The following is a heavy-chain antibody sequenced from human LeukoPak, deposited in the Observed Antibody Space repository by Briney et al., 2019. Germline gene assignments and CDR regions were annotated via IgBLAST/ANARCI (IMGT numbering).Heavy chain of an antibody. D-gene: IGHD3-3*01. CDR1: GFTFSSYW. Sequence: PGGSLRLSCPASGFTFSSYWMSWVRQAPGKGLEWVANIKQDGSEKYYVDSVKGRFTISRDNAKNSLYLQMNSLRAEDTAVYYCVRFYYDFWSGYSDYWGQGTLVTVSS. CDR2: IKQDGSEK. CDR3: VRFYYDFWSGYSDY. V-gene: IGHV3-7*01. J-gene: IGHJ4*02.